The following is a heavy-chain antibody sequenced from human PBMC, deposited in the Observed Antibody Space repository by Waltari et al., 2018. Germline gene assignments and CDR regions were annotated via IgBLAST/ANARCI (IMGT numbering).Heavy chain of an antibody. CDR1: GFSFGDYA. CDR2: IRGNAYGGTT. CDR3: SSAYYYGSGSYYLFDY. Sequence: GQLVESGGGLVKPGRSLRLSCTASGFSFGDYAMSWFRQAPGTGLEWVGLIRGNAYGGTTDYAASVKGRVTISRDDSKRIAYLQMNSLKTEDTAVYHCSSAYYYGSGSYYLFDYWGQGTLVTVSS. V-gene: IGHV3-49*05. D-gene: IGHD3-10*01. J-gene: IGHJ4*02.